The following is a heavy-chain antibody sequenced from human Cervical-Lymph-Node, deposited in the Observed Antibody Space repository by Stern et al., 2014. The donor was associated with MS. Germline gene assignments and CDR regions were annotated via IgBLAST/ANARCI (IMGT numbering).Heavy chain of an antibody. CDR3: VRRRDSYIYDSFDF. V-gene: IGHV5-51*01. CDR2: IYLDDSDT. CDR1: GYSFSNFW. J-gene: IGHJ3*01. D-gene: IGHD3-22*01. Sequence: VQLEESGAEVKKPGESLKISCKTSGYSFSNFWIGWGRQKPRKGLEWMGIIYLDDSDTTYSPSSQSHVPTSSDESFTPPSRQWRSLKASDSAMYYCVRRRDSYIYDSFDFWGQGTMLTVSS.